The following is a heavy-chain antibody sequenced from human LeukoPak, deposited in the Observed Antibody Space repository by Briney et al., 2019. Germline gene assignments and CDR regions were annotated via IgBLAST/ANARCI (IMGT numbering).Heavy chain of an antibody. V-gene: IGHV3-23*01. D-gene: IGHD3-16*02. CDR1: GFTFSNYD. Sequence: PGGSLRLSCAASGFTFSNYDMSWVRQAPGKGLEGVSGSSGSGGSTYYADSVKGRFTISRDNSKNTLCLQMNSLRAEDTAVYYCAKGNDYVWGSYRSPPYGMDVWGQGTTVTVSS. J-gene: IGHJ6*02. CDR3: AKGNDYVWGSYRSPPYGMDV. CDR2: SSGSGGST.